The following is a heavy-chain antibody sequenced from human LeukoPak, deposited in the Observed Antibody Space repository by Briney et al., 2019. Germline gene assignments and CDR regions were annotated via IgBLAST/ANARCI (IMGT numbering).Heavy chain of an antibody. CDR2: IYYSGST. CDR3: ARVIGYSYGHIDY. Sequence: PSETLSLTCTVSGGSISSDGYYWGWVRQPPGEGLECIGSIYYSGSTYYNPSLRSRVTISVDTSKNQFSLKLSSVTAADTAVYYCARVIGYSYGHIDYWGQGSLVIVSS. CDR1: GGSISSDGYY. D-gene: IGHD5-18*01. J-gene: IGHJ4*02. V-gene: IGHV4-39*01.